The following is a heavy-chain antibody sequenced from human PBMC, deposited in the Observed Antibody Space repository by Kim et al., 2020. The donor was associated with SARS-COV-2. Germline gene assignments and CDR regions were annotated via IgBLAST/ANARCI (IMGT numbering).Heavy chain of an antibody. V-gene: IGHV1-69*06. CDR2: IIPIFGTA. CDR3: ATAGTTVTPNWFDP. CDR1: GGTFSSYA. Sequence: SVKVSCKASGGTFSSYAISWVRQAPGQGLEWMGGIIPIFGTANYAQKFQGRVTITADKSTSTAYMELSSLRSEDTAVYYCATAGTTVTPNWFDPWGQGTLVTVSS. D-gene: IGHD4-17*01. J-gene: IGHJ5*02.